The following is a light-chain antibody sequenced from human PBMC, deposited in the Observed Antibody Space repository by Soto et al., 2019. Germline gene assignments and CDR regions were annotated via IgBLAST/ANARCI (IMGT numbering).Light chain of an antibody. CDR1: QSISNW. CDR3: QQYDSIPST. Sequence: DIQMTQSPSSLSASVGDRVTITCRASQSISNWLAWYQQKPGKAPKVLIYDASSLESGVPSRFSGSGSGTEFTLTITSLQPDDFATYYCQQYDSIPSTFGQGTKLDIK. V-gene: IGKV1-5*01. CDR2: DAS. J-gene: IGKJ1*01.